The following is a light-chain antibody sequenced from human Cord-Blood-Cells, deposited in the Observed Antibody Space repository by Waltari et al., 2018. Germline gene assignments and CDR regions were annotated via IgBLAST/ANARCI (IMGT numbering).Light chain of an antibody. V-gene: IGKV1-9*01. Sequence: DIQLTQSPSFLSASVGDRVTITCRASQGISSYLAWYQQKPGKAPKLLIYAASTLQSGVPSRFSGSGSGTEFTLTISSLQPEDFATYYCQQLNSYPLTFCG. J-gene: IGKJ4*01. CDR3: QQLNSYPLT. CDR1: QGISSY. CDR2: AAS.